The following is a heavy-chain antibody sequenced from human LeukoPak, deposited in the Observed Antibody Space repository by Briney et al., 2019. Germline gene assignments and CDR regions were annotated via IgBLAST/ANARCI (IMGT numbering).Heavy chain of an antibody. CDR1: GFTFSSYS. V-gene: IGHV3-74*01. CDR3: ARMGLDMVRAYNWFDP. J-gene: IGHJ5*02. D-gene: IGHD3-10*01. Sequence: GGSLRLSCAASGFTFSSYSMNWVRQAPGKGLVWVSRINSDGSSTSYADSVKGRFTISRDNAKNTLYLQMNSLRAEDTAVYYCARMGLDMVRAYNWFDPWGQGTLVTVSS. CDR2: INSDGSST.